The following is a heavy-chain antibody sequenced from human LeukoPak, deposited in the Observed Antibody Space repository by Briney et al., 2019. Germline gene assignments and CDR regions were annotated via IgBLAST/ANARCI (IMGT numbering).Heavy chain of an antibody. CDR2: IYYSGST. CDR3: ARDLLYCGGDCYSGDYYYYGMDV. V-gene: IGHV4-59*01. J-gene: IGHJ6*02. CDR1: GGSISSYY. D-gene: IGHD2-21*02. Sequence: SETLSLTCTVSGGSISSYYWSWIRQPPGKGLEWIGYIYYSGSTNYNPSPKSRVTISVDTSKNQFSLKLSSVTAADTAVYYCARDLLYCGGDCYSGDYYYYGMDVWGQGTTVTVSS.